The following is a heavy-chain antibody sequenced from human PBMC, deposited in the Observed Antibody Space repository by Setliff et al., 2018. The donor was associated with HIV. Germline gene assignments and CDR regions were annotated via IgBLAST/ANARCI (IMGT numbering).Heavy chain of an antibody. CDR2: INQSGST. CDR1: GGSISSGGYY. Sequence: TLSLTCTVSGGSISSGGYYWNWIRQHPGKGLEWIGDINQSGSTNYNPSFKSRVIISVDASKNQFSLRLTSVTAADTAVYYCARAPITIFGVIIIPLHFDYWGQGTLVTVSS. J-gene: IGHJ4*02. V-gene: IGHV4-31*03. D-gene: IGHD3-3*01. CDR3: ARAPITIFGVIIIPLHFDY.